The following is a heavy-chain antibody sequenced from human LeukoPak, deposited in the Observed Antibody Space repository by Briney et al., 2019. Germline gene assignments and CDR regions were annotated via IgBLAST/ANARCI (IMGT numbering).Heavy chain of an antibody. CDR1: GDTFTSYD. Sequence: ASVKVSCKASGDTFTSYDINWVRQATGQGLEWMGWMNPNSGNTGYAQKFQGRVTMTRNTSISTAYMELSSLRSEDTAVYYCASMAEEKYCSGGSCSWGTRWGQGTLVTVSS. CDR2: MNPNSGNT. V-gene: IGHV1-8*01. D-gene: IGHD2-15*01. CDR3: ASMAEEKYCSGGSCSWGTR. J-gene: IGHJ4*02.